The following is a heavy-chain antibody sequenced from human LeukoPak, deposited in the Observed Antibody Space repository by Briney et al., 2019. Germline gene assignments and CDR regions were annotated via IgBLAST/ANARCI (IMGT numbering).Heavy chain of an antibody. CDR2: IYPTGTN. D-gene: IGHD6-6*01. CDR1: GGSVRRGNYY. J-gene: IGHJ6*03. Sequence: SQTLSLTCTASGGSVRRGNYYWTWIRQPAGSGLEWIGRIYPTGTNDYHTSLTTRVTISVDASRNQFSLNLSSVTAADTAVYYCARWSGSVTARNYYYYMDVWGEGTTVTVSS. V-gene: IGHV4-61*02. CDR3: ARWSGSVTARNYYYYMDV.